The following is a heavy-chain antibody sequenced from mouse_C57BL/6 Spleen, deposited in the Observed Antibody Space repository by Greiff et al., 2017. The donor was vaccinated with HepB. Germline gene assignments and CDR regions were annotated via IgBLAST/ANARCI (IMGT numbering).Heavy chain of an antibody. D-gene: IGHD2-3*01. Sequence: QVQLQQPGAELVKPGASVKLSCKASGYTFTSYWMHWVKQRPGQGLEWIGMIHPTSGSTNYNEKFKSKATLTVDKSSSTAYMQLSSLTSEDSAVYDCARPDGYYGYAMDYWGQGTSVTVSS. CDR2: IHPTSGST. CDR3: ARPDGYYGYAMDY. CDR1: GYTFTSYW. V-gene: IGHV1-64*01. J-gene: IGHJ4*01.